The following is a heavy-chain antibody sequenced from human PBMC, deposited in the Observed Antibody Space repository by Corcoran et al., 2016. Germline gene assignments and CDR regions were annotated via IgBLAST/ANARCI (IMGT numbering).Heavy chain of an antibody. CDR3: TRDEGFVINYRFDY. CDR1: GFTFSNYL. Sequence: EVHLVESGGGLVQPGGSLRLSCAASGFTFSNYLMSWVRQAPGKGLEWLANINQDGSATYYVDSVKGRFTISRDNAKNLLYLQMISLSAENTDVYYCTRDEGFVINYRFDYWGQGTLVTVSS. CDR2: INQDGSAT. D-gene: IGHD3-10*01. V-gene: IGHV3-7*01. J-gene: IGHJ4*02.